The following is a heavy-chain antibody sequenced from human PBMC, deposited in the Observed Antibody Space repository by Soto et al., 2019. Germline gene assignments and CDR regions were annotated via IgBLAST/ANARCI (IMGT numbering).Heavy chain of an antibody. Sequence: QVQLVQSGAEVKKPGSSAKVSCKASGGTFSSYTISWVRHAPGQGLEWMGRTIPTLGIANYAQKFQGRVTITADKSTSTAYMELSSLRSEDTALYYCASVDSSGWGEGDYWGQGGLVTVSS. CDR1: GGTFSSYT. CDR2: TIPTLGIA. D-gene: IGHD6-19*01. CDR3: ASVDSSGWGEGDY. J-gene: IGHJ4*02. V-gene: IGHV1-69*02.